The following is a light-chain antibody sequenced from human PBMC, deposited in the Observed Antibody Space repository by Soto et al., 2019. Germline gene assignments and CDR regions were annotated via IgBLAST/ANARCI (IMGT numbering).Light chain of an antibody. CDR1: QSVSSSY. V-gene: IGKV3-20*01. J-gene: IGKJ2*01. CDR2: GAS. Sequence: EIVLTQSPGTLSLSPGERATLSCRASQSVSSSYLAWYQQKPGQAPRLLIYGASSRATGIPDRFSGSVSGTGFTLTISRLEPEDFATYYCQQSYSTPIYTFGQGTKLEIK. CDR3: QQSYSTPIYT.